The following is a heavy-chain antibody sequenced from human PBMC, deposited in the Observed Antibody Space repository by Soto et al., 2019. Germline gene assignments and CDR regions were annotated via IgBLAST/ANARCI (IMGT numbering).Heavy chain of an antibody. V-gene: IGHV4-59*01. D-gene: IGHD1-26*01. J-gene: IGHJ5*02. Sequence: PSETLSLTCTVSGGSISSYYWSWIRQPPGKGLEWIGYIYYSGSTNYNPSLKSRVTISVDTSKNQFSLKLSSVTAADTAVYYCASCIVGAKGSWFDPWGQGTLVTVS. CDR1: GGSISSYY. CDR2: IYYSGST. CDR3: ASCIVGAKGSWFDP.